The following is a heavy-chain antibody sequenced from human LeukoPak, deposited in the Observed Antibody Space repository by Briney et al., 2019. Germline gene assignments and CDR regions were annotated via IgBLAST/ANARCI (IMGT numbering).Heavy chain of an antibody. Sequence: PSQTLSLTCTVSGGSISSGGYYWNWIRQHPGKGLEWIGYIYYSGSTYYNPSLKSRITISVDTSKNQFSLKLSSVTAADTAVYYCARGSTTDYDSSGRDAFDIWGQGTMVTVSS. CDR3: ARGSTTDYDSSGRDAFDI. D-gene: IGHD3-22*01. CDR2: IYYSGST. J-gene: IGHJ3*02. V-gene: IGHV4-31*03. CDR1: GGSISSGGYY.